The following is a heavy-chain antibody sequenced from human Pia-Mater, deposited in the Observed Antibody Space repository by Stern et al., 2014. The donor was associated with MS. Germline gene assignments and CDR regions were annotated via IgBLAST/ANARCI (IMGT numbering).Heavy chain of an antibody. CDR1: GFTFRNAW. J-gene: IGHJ6*02. CDR2: LKSKTDGGTT. D-gene: IGHD1-26*01. Sequence: EVQLEESGGGLVKPGGSLRLSCSASGFTFRNAWMTWLRQAPGKGPQRVARLKSKTDGGTTNYTTPVKGSFTNPTHDFNTPLYLQMNSLKTEDTAVYYCTTLDRSYPYYYYGMDVWGQGTTVTVSS. CDR3: TTLDRSYPYYYYGMDV. V-gene: IGHV3-15*01.